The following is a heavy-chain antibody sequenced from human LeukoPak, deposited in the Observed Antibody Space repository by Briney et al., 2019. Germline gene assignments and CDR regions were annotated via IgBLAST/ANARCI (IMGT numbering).Heavy chain of an antibody. CDR1: GFTFSSYD. D-gene: IGHD5-12*01. V-gene: IGHV3-13*04. CDR3: ARVRYSGYGGYYYGMDV. CDR2: IGTAGDT. Sequence: GGSLRLSCAASGFTFSSYDMHWVRQAPGKGLEWVSAIGTAGDTYYPGSVRGRFTISRENAKNSLYLQMNSLRAGDTAVYYCARVRYSGYGGYYYGMDVWGQGTTVTVSS. J-gene: IGHJ6*02.